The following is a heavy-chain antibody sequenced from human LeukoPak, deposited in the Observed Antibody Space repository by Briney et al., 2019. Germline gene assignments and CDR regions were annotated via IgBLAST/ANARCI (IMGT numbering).Heavy chain of an antibody. CDR1: GGSISSGDYY. D-gene: IGHD3-3*01. Sequence: SETLSLTCTVSGGSISSGDYYWSWIRQPPGKGLEWIGYIYYSGSTYYNPSLKSRVTISVDTSKNQFSLKLSSVTAADTAVYYCARGSGNYYIDYWGQGTLVTVSS. CDR3: ARGSGNYYIDY. V-gene: IGHV4-30-4*01. CDR2: IYYSGST. J-gene: IGHJ4*02.